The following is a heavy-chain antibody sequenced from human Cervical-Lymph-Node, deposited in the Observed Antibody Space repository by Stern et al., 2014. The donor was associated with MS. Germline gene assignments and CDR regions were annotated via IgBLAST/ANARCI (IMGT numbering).Heavy chain of an antibody. CDR3: AGGTNNDLFDY. CDR1: GGPINFYF. V-gene: IGHV4-59*01. Sequence: QLQLQESGPGLARPSETLSLTCTVSGGPINFYFWSWIRQTPGKGLELIGKTYYSGTPNYNPSLKSRVTISIDTSKNQFSLKLSSVTAADTAVYYCAGGTNNDLFDYWGQGTLVTVSS. D-gene: IGHD3-3*01. J-gene: IGHJ4*02. CDR2: TYYSGTP.